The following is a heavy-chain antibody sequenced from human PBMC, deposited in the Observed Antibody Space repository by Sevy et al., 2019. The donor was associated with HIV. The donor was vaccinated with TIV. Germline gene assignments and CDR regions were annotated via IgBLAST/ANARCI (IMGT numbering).Heavy chain of an antibody. CDR1: GFTLSDYY. CDR2: ISGSDNTK. Sequence: GGSLRLSCAASGFTLSDYYMSWIRQAPGKGLEWVSYISGSDNTKYYAVSVKGRFTISRDNAKNSLYLQMYSLRAEDTAVYYCSKDHVKDRDLGYYYYLAKDVWGQGTTVNVSS. CDR3: SKDHVKDRDLGYYYYLAKDV. D-gene: IGHD2-21*02. J-gene: IGHJ6*02. V-gene: IGHV3-11*01.